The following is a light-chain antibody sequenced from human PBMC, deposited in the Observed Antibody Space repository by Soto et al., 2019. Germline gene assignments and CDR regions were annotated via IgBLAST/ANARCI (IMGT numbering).Light chain of an antibody. CDR1: QSVDSSY. Sequence: ESVLTQSPGTLSLSPGERATLSCRASQSVDSSYFAWYQQKPGQAPRLLIHGASSRAAGIPDRFSGSGSGTDFTLTISSLEPEDLAAYYCQQYGSSWMYTFGQGTKLEMK. V-gene: IGKV3-20*01. CDR3: QQYGSSWMYT. CDR2: GAS. J-gene: IGKJ2*01.